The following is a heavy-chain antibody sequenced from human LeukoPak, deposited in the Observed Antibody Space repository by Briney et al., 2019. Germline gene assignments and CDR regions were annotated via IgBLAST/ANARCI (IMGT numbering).Heavy chain of an antibody. D-gene: IGHD4-17*01. CDR3: ARGERRTTVTKRYYYGMDV. CDR2: IIPIFGIT. Sequence: SVKLSCKASGGTFSSYAMSWVRQAPGKGLEWIGSIIPIFGITNYAQKFKGRVTITADKSTSTAYMELSSLRSEDTAVYYCARGERRTTVTKRYYYGMDVWGQGTTVTVSS. J-gene: IGHJ6*02. CDR1: GGTFSSYA. V-gene: IGHV1-69*04.